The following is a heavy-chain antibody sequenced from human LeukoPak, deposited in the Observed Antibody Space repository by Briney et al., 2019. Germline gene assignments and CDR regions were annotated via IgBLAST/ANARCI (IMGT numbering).Heavy chain of an antibody. D-gene: IGHD3-22*01. CDR2: INPNSGGT. Sequence: GASVKVSCKASGYTFTGYYMHWVRQAPGQGLEWMGWINPNSGGTKYAQKFQGRVTMTRDTSISTAYMELSRLRFDDTAVYYCARPANGYSYDESTYYPPGGRETRVTVSS. J-gene: IGHJ5*02. CDR1: GYTFTGYY. V-gene: IGHV1-2*02. CDR3: ARPANGYSYDESTYYPP.